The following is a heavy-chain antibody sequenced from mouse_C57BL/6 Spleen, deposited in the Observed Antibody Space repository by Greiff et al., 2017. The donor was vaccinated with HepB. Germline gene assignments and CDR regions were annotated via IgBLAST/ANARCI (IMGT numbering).Heavy chain of an antibody. D-gene: IGHD1-1*01. CDR3: ARSTSTVVAPYWYFDG. CDR1: GYTFTNYW. CDR2: IYPGGGYT. V-gene: IGHV1-63*01. Sequence: QVQLQQSGAELVRPGTSVKMSCKASGYTFTNYWIGWAKQRPGHGLEWIGDIYPGGGYTNYNEKFKGKATLTADKSSSTAYMQISSLTSEDSAIYDCARSTSTVVAPYWYFDGWGTGTTVTVAS. J-gene: IGHJ1*03.